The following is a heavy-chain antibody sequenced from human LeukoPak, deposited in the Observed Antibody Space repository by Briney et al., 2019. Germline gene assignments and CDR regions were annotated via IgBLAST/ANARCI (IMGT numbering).Heavy chain of an antibody. V-gene: IGHV1-18*01. CDR3: ARDGYCSSTSCYLYYYYYMDV. J-gene: IGHJ6*03. CDR2: ISAYNGNT. CDR1: GYTFTSYG. D-gene: IGHD2-2*01. Sequence: ASVKVSCKASGYTFTSYGISWVRQAPGQGLEWMGWISAYNGNTNYAQKLQGRVTMTTDTSTSTAYMELRSLRSGDTAVYYCARDGYCSSTSCYLYYYYYMDVWGKGTTVTVSS.